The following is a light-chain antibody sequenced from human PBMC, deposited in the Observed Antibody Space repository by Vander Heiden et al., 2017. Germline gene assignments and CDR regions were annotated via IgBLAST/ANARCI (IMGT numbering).Light chain of an antibody. CDR3: AAWEDTPIGRVV. CDR2: SNN. J-gene: IGLJ2*01. V-gene: IGLV1-44*01. CDR1: NSNVGTNT. Sequence: QSVLTQPPSASGTPGQRVAIACSGNNSNVGTNTVNWYEQLPGTATTLLIHSNNQRPSAGPARFSGSKSSTSASLAISGLQSEDEGDDYCAAWEDTPIGRVVFGGGTKLTVL.